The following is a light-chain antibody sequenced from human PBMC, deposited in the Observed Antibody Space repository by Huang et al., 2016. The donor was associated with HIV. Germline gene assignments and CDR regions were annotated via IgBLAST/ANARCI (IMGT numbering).Light chain of an antibody. V-gene: IGKV3-15*01. J-gene: IGKJ2*01. CDR3: QQYNNWPPYT. CDR2: GAS. Sequence: EIVMTQSPATLSVSPGERATLSCRTSQSVRNKLAWYQQKAGQAPRLLVHGASTRATCIPGRFRGMGSGTEFTLTISSLRSEYSAVYYCQQYNNWPPYTFGQGTKLEIK. CDR1: QSVRNK.